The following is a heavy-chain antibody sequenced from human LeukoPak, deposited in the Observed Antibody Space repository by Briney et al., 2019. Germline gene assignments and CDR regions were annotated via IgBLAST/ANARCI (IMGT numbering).Heavy chain of an antibody. J-gene: IGHJ6*04. D-gene: IGHD5-18*01. V-gene: IGHV4-39*07. Sequence: NPSETLSLTCTVSGGSISSSSYYWGWIRQPPGKGLEWIGSIYYSGSTYYNPSLKSRVTISVDTSKNQFSLKLSSVTAADTAVYYCARDLAQLWSHWMDVWGKGTTVTVSS. CDR2: IYYSGST. CDR1: GGSISSSSYY. CDR3: ARDLAQLWSHWMDV.